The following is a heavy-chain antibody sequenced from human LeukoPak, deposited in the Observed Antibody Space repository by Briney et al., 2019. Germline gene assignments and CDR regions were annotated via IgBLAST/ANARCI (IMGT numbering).Heavy chain of an antibody. CDR1: GYTFTSYG. D-gene: IGHD4-17*01. CDR3: ARSGDYVYYYYMDV. V-gene: IGHV1-18*01. CDR2: ISAYNGNT. Sequence: GASVKVSYKASGYTFTSYGISWVRQAPGQGLEWMEWISAYNGNTNYAQKLQGRVTMTTDTSTSTAYMELRSLRSDDTAVYYCARSGDYVYYYYMDVWGKGTTVTVSS. J-gene: IGHJ6*03.